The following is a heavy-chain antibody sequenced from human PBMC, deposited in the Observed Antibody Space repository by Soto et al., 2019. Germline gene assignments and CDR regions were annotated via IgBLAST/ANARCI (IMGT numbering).Heavy chain of an antibody. D-gene: IGHD6-13*01. CDR1: GYTFTSYA. V-gene: IGHV1-3*01. J-gene: IGHJ6*03. Sequence: ASVKVSCKASGYTFTSYAMHWVRQAPGQRLEWMGWINAGNGNTKYSQKFQGRVTITRDTSAGTAYLELSSLRSEDTAVYYCARTVGIAAAELPGDYYYYMDVWGKGTTVTVSS. CDR2: INAGNGNT. CDR3: ARTVGIAAAELPGDYYYYMDV.